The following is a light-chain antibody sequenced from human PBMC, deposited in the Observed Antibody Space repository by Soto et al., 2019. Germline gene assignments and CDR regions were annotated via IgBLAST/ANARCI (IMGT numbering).Light chain of an antibody. Sequence: DIQMTQSPSSLSASVGDRVTITCRASQTISTYLNWYQQNPGKAPKLLIYAASNLQNGVPSRFSGGGSGTDFTLTISSLQPEDFATYYCQKSSSIPYTFGQGTKLGIK. CDR3: QKSSSIPYT. V-gene: IGKV1-39*01. J-gene: IGKJ2*01. CDR2: AAS. CDR1: QTISTY.